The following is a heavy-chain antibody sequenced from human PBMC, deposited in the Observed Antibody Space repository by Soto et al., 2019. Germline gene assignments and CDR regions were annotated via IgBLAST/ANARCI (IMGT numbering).Heavy chain of an antibody. CDR2: IDKGGDDT. CDR1: GFTFSTYA. Sequence: EVQLLESGGGLVQPGGSLRLSCAASGFTFSTYAMSWVRQAPGKGLEWVSSIDKGGDDTYYADSVKGRFTISRDNSRNTMFLQMNSLRAEDTAVYYCARAAVRDAYIGDWGQGTLVTVSS. J-gene: IGHJ4*02. CDR3: ARAAVRDAYIGD. D-gene: IGHD3-3*01. V-gene: IGHV3-23*01.